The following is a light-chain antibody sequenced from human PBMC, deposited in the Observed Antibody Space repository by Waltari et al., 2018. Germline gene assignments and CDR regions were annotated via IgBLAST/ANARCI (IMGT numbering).Light chain of an antibody. Sequence: QTVVTQESSFSVSPGETVTLTCGLSSGSVSTSYYPSWYQQTPGQAARTLIYTTTIRSSGVPYRFAGSILGNKAALTITGAQTDDEADYYCALYMGHGISVFGGGTKLTVL. CDR1: SGSVSTSYY. CDR3: ALYMGHGISV. V-gene: IGLV8-61*01. CDR2: TTT. J-gene: IGLJ3*02.